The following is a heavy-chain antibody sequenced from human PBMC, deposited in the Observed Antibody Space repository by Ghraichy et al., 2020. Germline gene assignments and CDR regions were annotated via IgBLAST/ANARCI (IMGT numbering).Heavy chain of an antibody. J-gene: IGHJ5*02. CDR2: IYWDDDK. D-gene: IGHD3-10*01. CDR3: AHRFSHITIYWFDP. CDR1: GFPLSPSGVD. V-gene: IGHV2-5*02. Sequence: SGPTLVKPTHTLTLPCTFPGFPLSPSGVDVGWIRQPPGKALEWLARIYWDDDKRYSPSLKSRLTITKDTPKNQVVLTMTNMDPVDTATYYCAHRFSHITIYWFDPWGQGTLVTVSS.